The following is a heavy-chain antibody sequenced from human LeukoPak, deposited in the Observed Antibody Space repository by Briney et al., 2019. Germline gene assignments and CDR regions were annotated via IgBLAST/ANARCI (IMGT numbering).Heavy chain of an antibody. J-gene: IGHJ6*02. CDR1: GYTFTGYY. Sequence: ASVKVSCKASGYTFTGYYMHWVRQAPGQGLEWMGWINPNSGGTNYAQKFQGWVTMTRDTSISTAYMELSRLRSDDTAVYYCARGWAYSGNGGSVYGMDVWGQGTTVTVSS. CDR3: ARGWAYSGNGGSVYGMDV. V-gene: IGHV1-2*04. D-gene: IGHD6-13*01. CDR2: INPNSGGT.